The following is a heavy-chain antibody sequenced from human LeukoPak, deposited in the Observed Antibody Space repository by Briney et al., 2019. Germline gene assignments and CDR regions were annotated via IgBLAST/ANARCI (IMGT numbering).Heavy chain of an antibody. CDR2: IYYSGCT. J-gene: IGHJ4*02. Sequence: PSETLSLTCAVSGGSISSNSYYWGWLRQPPGKGLEWIGSIYYSGCTYYNPSLKSRVTISVDTSKNQFSLKLSSVTAADTAVYYCARGRGQQLGNFDYWGQGTLPPSPQ. V-gene: IGHV4-39*01. CDR1: GGSISSNSYY. D-gene: IGHD6-13*01. CDR3: ARGRGQQLGNFDY.